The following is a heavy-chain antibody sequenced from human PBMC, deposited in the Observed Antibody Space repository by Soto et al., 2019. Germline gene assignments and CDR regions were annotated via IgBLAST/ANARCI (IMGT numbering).Heavy chain of an antibody. Sequence: GGSLRLSCAASGFTFSTYSMNWVRQAPGKGLEWVSYISSSSSTIYYADSVKGRFTISRDNAKNSLYLQMNSLRDEGTAVYYCARTGAYCGGDCYSGDPWGQGTLVPV. J-gene: IGHJ5*02. CDR3: ARTGAYCGGDCYSGDP. V-gene: IGHV3-48*02. CDR2: ISSSSSTI. D-gene: IGHD2-21*02. CDR1: GFTFSTYS.